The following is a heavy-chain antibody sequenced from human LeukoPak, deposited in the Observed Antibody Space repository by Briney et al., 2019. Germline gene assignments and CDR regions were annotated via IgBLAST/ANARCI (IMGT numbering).Heavy chain of an antibody. CDR2: FSYSGSP. J-gene: IGHJ6*03. CDR1: GGSISSSSYY. V-gene: IGHV4-39*07. Sequence: PSETLSLTCSVSGGSISSSSYYWGWIRQPPGKGPEWIGSFSYSGSPYYSPTLKIRVTISLDTSTNQFSLNLRSVTAADTAVYYCARHRKYYYMDVWGKGTTVTVSS. CDR3: ARHRKYYYMDV.